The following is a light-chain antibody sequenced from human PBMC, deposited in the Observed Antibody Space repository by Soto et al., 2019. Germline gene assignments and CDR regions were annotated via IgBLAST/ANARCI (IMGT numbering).Light chain of an antibody. CDR3: FSYTTSSAPYV. CDR2: EVS. V-gene: IGLV2-14*01. J-gene: IGLJ1*01. CDR1: TSDVGGYNY. Sequence: QSALTQPASVSGSPGQSITISCTGTTSDVGGYNYVSWYQQHPGKAPKLMIYEVSNRPSGVSNRFSGSKSGNTASLTISGLQAEDEAAYYCFSYTTSSAPYVFGTGTTLTVL.